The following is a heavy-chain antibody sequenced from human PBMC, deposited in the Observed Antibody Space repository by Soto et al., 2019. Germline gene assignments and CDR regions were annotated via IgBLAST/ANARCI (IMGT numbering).Heavy chain of an antibody. CDR1: GGSFSGYY. CDR2: INHSGST. D-gene: IGHD2-2*02. Sequence: PSETLSLTCAVYGGSFSGYYWSWIRQPPGKGLEWIGEINHSGSTNYNPSLKSRVTISVDTSKNQFSLKLSSVTAADTAVYYCARVKDIVVVPAAIRGNCYFDYWGQGTLVTVSS. J-gene: IGHJ4*02. V-gene: IGHV4-34*01. CDR3: ARVKDIVVVPAAIRGNCYFDY.